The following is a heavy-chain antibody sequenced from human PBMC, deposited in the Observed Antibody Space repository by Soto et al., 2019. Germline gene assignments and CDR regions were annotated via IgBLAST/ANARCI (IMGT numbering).Heavy chain of an antibody. D-gene: IGHD1-26*01. V-gene: IGHV3-30*18. Sequence: GGSLRLSCAASGFTFSSYGLHCVRQDPGKGLEWLAVISYDGSSKYYADSVKGRFTISRDNSKNTLYLQMNSLRAEDTAGYYCAKDRSGSYYFDYWGQGTLVTVSS. J-gene: IGHJ4*02. CDR2: ISYDGSSK. CDR1: GFTFSSYG. CDR3: AKDRSGSYYFDY.